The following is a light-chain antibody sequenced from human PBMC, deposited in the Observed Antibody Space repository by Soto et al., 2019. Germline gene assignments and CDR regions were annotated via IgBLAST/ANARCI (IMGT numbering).Light chain of an antibody. CDR2: EAS. CDR1: QSISTY. V-gene: IGKV3-11*01. J-gene: IGKJ1*01. Sequence: EIVLTQSPATLFLSPGETATLSCRASQSISTYLAWYQQKPGQAPRLLMYEASNRATGVPARFSGSGSGTEFTLTISSLQPEDFATYYCQQYNGYRWTFGQGTKVDIK. CDR3: QQYNGYRWT.